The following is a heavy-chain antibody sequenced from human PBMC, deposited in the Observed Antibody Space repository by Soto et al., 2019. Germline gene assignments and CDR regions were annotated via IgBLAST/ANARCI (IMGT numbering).Heavy chain of an antibody. CDR1: GYTFTSYY. D-gene: IGHD3-22*01. V-gene: IGHV1-3*01. CDR3: ARDRLGNYYDSSGYYGWFDP. Sequence: ASVKVSCKASGYTFTSYYMHWVRQAPGQRLEWMGWINAGNGNTKYSQKLQGRVTMTTDTSTSTAYMELRSLRSDDTAVYYCARDRLGNYYDSSGYYGWFDPWGQGTLVTV. J-gene: IGHJ5*02. CDR2: INAGNGNT.